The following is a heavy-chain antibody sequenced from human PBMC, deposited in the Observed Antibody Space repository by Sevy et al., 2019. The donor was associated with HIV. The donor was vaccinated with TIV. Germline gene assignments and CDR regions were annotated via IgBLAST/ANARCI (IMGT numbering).Heavy chain of an antibody. V-gene: IGHV4-59*01. D-gene: IGHD3-22*01. J-gene: IGHJ1*01. CDR1: GGTISSYY. CDR3: ARAPLGYDSSAYYADY. Sequence: SETLSLTCSVSGGTISSYYWSWIRQPPGKGLEWIGYIYYSGGTNYNPSLRSRITMSVDTSKRQFSLRLTSVTAADTAVYYCARAPLGYDSSAYYADYWGQGTLVTVSS. CDR2: IYYSGGT.